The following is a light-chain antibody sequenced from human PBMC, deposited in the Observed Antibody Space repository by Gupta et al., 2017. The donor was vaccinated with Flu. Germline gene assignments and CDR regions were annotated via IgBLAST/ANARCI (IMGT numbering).Light chain of an antibody. CDR3: QQSDSTPFT. CDR1: QSISSN. CDR2: AAS. V-gene: IGKV1-39*01. Sequence: PSSLSASVGDRVTITCRASQSISSNLNWYQHKTGEAPNLLIFAASDLQSGVPSRFSGSGSGTDFTLTISSLQAEDFATYYCQQSDSTPFTFGPGTKVDI. J-gene: IGKJ3*01.